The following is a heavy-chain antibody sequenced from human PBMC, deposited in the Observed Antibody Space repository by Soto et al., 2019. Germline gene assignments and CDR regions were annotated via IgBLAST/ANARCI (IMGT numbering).Heavy chain of an antibody. V-gene: IGHV1-18*04. Sequence: ASVKVSCKASGYSFSSYGISWVRQAPGQGLEWMGWISVNNGNTNYAQKFQGRVTMTTDTSTSTAYMELRSLRSDDTAVYYCATSYDSGFDPWGQGTLVIVSS. D-gene: IGHD5-12*01. J-gene: IGHJ5*02. CDR3: ATSYDSGFDP. CDR2: ISVNNGNT. CDR1: GYSFSSYG.